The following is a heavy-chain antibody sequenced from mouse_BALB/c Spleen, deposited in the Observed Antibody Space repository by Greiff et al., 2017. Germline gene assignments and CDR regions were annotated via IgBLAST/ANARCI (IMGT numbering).Heavy chain of an antibody. CDR1: GFTFSSYG. V-gene: IGHV5-6-3*01. CDR3: ARDFAYYGSSWFAY. D-gene: IGHD1-1*01. J-gene: IGHJ3*01. CDR2: INSNGGST. Sequence: EVQLVESGGGLVQPGGSLKLSCAASGFTFSSYGMSWVRQTPDKRLELVATINSNGGSTYYPDSVKGRFTISRDNAKNTLYLQMSRLKSEDTAMYSCARDFAYYGSSWFAYWGQGTLVTVSA.